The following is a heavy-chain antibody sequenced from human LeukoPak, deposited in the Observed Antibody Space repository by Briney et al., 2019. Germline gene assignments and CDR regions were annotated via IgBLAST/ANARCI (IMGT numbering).Heavy chain of an antibody. J-gene: IGHJ3*02. CDR3: ARHNWTFDI. CDR1: GYSISSGYH. D-gene: IGHD1-20*01. V-gene: IGHV4-38-2*01. Sequence: SETLSLTCVVSGYSISSGYHWGWIRQPPGRGLDWIGSFYRSGITYYNPSLKSRVTISVDTSKNQFSVKLSSVTAADTAVYYCARHNWTFDIWGEGTMVTASS. CDR2: FYRSGIT.